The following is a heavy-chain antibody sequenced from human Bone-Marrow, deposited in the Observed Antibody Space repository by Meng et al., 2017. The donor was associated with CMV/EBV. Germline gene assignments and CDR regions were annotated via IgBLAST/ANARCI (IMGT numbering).Heavy chain of an antibody. CDR1: GESFSGHY. J-gene: IGHJ4*02. Sequence: SETLSLTCAVYGESFSGHYWSWVRQTPEKGLEWIGSIYYSGSTYYNPSLKSRVTISVDTSKNQFSLKLSSMTAADTAVYYCARESPHYKYCSSTSCYRQIDYWGQGTLVTVSS. CDR2: IYYSGST. CDR3: ARESPHYKYCSSTSCYRQIDY. V-gene: IGHV4-34*01. D-gene: IGHD2-2*02.